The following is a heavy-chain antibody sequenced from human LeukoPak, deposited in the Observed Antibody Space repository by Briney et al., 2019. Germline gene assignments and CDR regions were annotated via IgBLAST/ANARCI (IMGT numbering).Heavy chain of an antibody. J-gene: IGHJ5*02. CDR1: GGSISSYY. CDR2: IYYSGST. CDR3: ARDLYGSGTYYTP. V-gene: IGHV4-59*01. D-gene: IGHD3-10*01. Sequence: SETLSLTCTVSGGSISSYYWSWIRQPPGKGLEWIGYIYYSGSTNYNPSLKSRVTISVDTSKNHFSLKLSSVTAADTAVYYCARDLYGSGTYYTPWGQGTLVTVSS.